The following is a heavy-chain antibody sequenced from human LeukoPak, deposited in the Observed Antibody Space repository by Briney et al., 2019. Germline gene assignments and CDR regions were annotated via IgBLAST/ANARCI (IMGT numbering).Heavy chain of an antibody. V-gene: IGHV1-2*02. CDR3: ARSGYYGSGSLAVLDY. CDR2: INPNSGDT. Sequence: ASVKVSCKASGYSFTGYYMHWVRQAPGQGLEWMGWINPNSGDTKYAQKFQGRVTMTRDTSISTAYMEPSRLRSDDTAVYYCARSGYYGSGSLAVLDYWGQGTLVTVSS. J-gene: IGHJ4*02. CDR1: GYSFTGYY. D-gene: IGHD3-10*01.